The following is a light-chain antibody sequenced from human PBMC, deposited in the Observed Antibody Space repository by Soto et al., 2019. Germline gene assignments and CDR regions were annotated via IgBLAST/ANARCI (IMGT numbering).Light chain of an antibody. CDR3: QQYNNWPIT. V-gene: IGKV3-15*01. CDR1: QSIGSN. Sequence: EIMMTQSPATLSVSPGERAPPSRRASQSIGSNLAWYQQKPGQSPRLLIYGASTRATGLPARFSGSGSGTEFTLTISSLQSEDFALYYCQQYNNWPITFGQGTRLEIK. J-gene: IGKJ5*01. CDR2: GAS.